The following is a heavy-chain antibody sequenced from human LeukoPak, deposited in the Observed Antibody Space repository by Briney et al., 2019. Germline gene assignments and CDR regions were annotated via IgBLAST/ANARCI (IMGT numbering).Heavy chain of an antibody. J-gene: IGHJ4*02. V-gene: IGHV4-38-2*01. CDR3: ARLVGARSQADY. CDR1: GYSINSGYY. Sequence: PSETLSLTRAVSGYSINSGYYWGWIRQPPGKGLEWIGSIYHSGSTYYNPSLKSRVTISVDTSKNQFSLRLSSVTAADTAVYYCARLVGARSQADYWGQGTLVTVSS. D-gene: IGHD1-26*01. CDR2: IYHSGST.